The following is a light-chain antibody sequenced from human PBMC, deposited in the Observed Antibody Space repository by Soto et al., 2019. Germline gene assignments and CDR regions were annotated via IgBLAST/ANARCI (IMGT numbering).Light chain of an antibody. J-gene: IGKJ2*01. V-gene: IGKV3-15*01. CDR1: QSVSDN. Sequence: EIVMTQSPATLSVSPGERATLSCRASQSVSDNLARYQQKPGQAPRLLIYGASTRATGIPARLSGSGSGTEFTLTISSLQSEDFAVYYCQQSNNWPYTFGQGTKLDIK. CDR2: GAS. CDR3: QQSNNWPYT.